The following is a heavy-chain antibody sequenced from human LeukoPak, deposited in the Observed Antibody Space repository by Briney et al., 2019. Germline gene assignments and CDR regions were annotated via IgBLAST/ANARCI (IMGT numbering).Heavy chain of an antibody. CDR1: GYTFTSYD. CDR2: MNPNSGNT. Sequence: ASVKVSCKASGYTFTSYDINWVRQATGQGLEWMGWMNPNSGNTGYAQKFQGRVTMTRNTSISTAYMELSSLRSEDTAVYYCARGLTYNHYKYYYCGMDVWGQGTTVTVSS. J-gene: IGHJ6*02. CDR3: ARGLTYNHYKYYYCGMDV. V-gene: IGHV1-8*01. D-gene: IGHD1-1*01.